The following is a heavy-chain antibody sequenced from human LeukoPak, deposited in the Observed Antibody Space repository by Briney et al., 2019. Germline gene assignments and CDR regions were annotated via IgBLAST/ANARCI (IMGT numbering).Heavy chain of an antibody. J-gene: IGHJ3*02. CDR3: ARDTNYGSGSYSAFDI. D-gene: IGHD3-10*01. Sequence: SGPTLVKPSETLSLTCTVSGGSISSYYWSWIRQPPGKGLEWIGYIYYSGSTNYNPSLKSRVTISVDTSKNQFSLKLSSVTAADTAVYYCARDTNYGSGSYSAFDIWGQGTMVTVSS. V-gene: IGHV4-59*01. CDR1: GGSISSYY. CDR2: IYYSGST.